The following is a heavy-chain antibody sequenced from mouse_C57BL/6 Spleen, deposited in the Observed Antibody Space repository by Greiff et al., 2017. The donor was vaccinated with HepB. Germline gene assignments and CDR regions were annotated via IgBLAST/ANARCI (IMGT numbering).Heavy chain of an antibody. Sequence: VQLQQPGAELVRPGSSVKLSCKASGYTFTSYWMHWVKQRPIQGLEWIGNIDPSDSETHYNQKFKDKATLTVDKSSSTAYMQLSSLTSEDSAAYYCARAYYGSSYWYFDVWGTGTTVTVSS. V-gene: IGHV1-52*01. CDR2: IDPSDSET. J-gene: IGHJ1*03. D-gene: IGHD1-1*01. CDR1: GYTFTSYW. CDR3: ARAYYGSSYWYFDV.